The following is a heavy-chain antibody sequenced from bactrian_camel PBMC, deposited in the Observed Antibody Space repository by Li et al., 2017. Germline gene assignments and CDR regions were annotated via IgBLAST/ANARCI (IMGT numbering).Heavy chain of an antibody. V-gene: IGHV3S40*01. D-gene: IGHD2*01. J-gene: IGHJ4*01. CDR2: ISFGCTTT. CDR1: GFTFTDYG. Sequence: VQLVESGGGLVQPGGSLRLSCAASGFTFTDYGMTWVRQAPGKGLEWISGISFGCTTTAYSDIAKGRFTISRDDAQRTIYLQMNRLEPEDTAIYYCAADLQWCRSGYFDPYARLGYRGQGTQVTVS. CDR3: AADLQWCRSGYFDPYARLGY.